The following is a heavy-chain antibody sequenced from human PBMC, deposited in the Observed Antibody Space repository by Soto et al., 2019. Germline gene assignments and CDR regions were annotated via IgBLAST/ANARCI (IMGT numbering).Heavy chain of an antibody. CDR2: IKRDGSEK. Sequence: EVQLVESGGGLVQPGESLRLSCAASGFTFSSYWMTWVRQAPGKGLEWVANIKRDGSEKYYVDSVRGRFTMSRDNAKNSLYLQMNSLRAEDTALYYCAKGYGDPYYFDYWGQGTLVTVSS. J-gene: IGHJ4*02. D-gene: IGHD4-17*01. V-gene: IGHV3-7*03. CDR3: AKGYGDPYYFDY. CDR1: GFTFSSYW.